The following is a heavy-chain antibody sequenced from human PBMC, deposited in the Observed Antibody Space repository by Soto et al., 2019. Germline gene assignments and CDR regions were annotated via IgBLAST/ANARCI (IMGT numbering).Heavy chain of an antibody. J-gene: IGHJ4*02. CDR1: GFALSNARMG. CDR2: IFSNDEK. CDR3: ARTLQSTFGGVIASDIDY. D-gene: IGHD3-16*02. V-gene: IGHV2-26*01. Sequence: QVTLKESGPVLVKPTETLTLTCTVSGFALSNARMGVSWIRQPPGKALEWLAHIFSNDEKSYSTSLKSRLTISKDTSKSQVVLTMTNMDPVDTATYYCARTLQSTFGGVIASDIDYWGQGTLVTVSS.